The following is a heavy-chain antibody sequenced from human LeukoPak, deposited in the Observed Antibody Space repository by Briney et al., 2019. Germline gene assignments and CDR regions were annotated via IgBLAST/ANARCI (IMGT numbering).Heavy chain of an antibody. V-gene: IGHV3-23*01. CDR2: ISGSGGST. CDR3: AKHGQQLSEFDP. J-gene: IGHJ5*02. CDR1: GYTFSSYA. Sequence: GGSLRLSCAASGYTFSSYALSWVRQAPGKGLEWVSAISGSGGSTYYADSVRGRFTISRDNSKNTLYLQMNSLRAEDTAVYYCAKHGQQLSEFDPWGQGTRVTVSS. D-gene: IGHD6-13*01.